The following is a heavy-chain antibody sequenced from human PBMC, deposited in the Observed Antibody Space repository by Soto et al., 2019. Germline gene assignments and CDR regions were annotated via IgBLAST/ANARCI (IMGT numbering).Heavy chain of an antibody. CDR3: ARDGAGPNPLGY. D-gene: IGHD2-15*01. CDR1: GYTVTNYG. Sequence: QVQLVQSGPEVKKPGASVKVSCNASGYTVTNYGFNWVRQAPGQAREWMGWISAYNGHTKYSHIFQARAIMTSVTSTSTAYMELSSLTSEGTAVYYCARDGAGPNPLGYWGQGTLVTVSS. V-gene: IGHV1-18*01. J-gene: IGHJ4*02. CDR2: ISAYNGHT.